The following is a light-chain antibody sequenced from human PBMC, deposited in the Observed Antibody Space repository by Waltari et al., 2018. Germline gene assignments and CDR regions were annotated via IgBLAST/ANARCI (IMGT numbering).Light chain of an antibody. J-gene: IGLJ3*02. CDR3: CSYAGSYTWV. CDR2: DLS. V-gene: IGLV2-11*01. CDR1: RGDVGGNNY. Sequence: QSALTQPRSVSGSPGQSVTISCTGTRGDVGGNNYVSWYQQHPGKAPKAMIYDLSRRPSGVPDRFSGSRSANTASLTISGLQAEDEADYYCCSYAGSYTWVFGGGTKVTVL.